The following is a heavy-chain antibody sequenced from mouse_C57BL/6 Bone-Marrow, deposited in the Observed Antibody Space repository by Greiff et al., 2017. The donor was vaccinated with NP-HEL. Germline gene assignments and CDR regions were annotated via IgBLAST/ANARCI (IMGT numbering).Heavy chain of an antibody. D-gene: IGHD2-4*01. J-gene: IGHJ3*01. Sequence: QVHVKQPGAELVKPGASVKLSCKASGYTFTSYWMHWVKQRPGQGLEWIGMIHPNSGSTNYNEKFKSKATLTVDKSSSTAYMQLSSLTSEDSAVYYCARGDYDRFAYWGQGTLVTVSA. CDR1: GYTFTSYW. CDR3: ARGDYDRFAY. CDR2: IHPNSGST. V-gene: IGHV1-64*01.